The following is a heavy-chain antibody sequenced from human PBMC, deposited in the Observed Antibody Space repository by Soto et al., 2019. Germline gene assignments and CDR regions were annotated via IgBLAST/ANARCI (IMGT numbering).Heavy chain of an antibody. Sequence: PSETLSLTCTVSGGSISSSSYYWGWIPQPPGKGLEWIGSIYYSGSTYYNPSLKSRVTISVDTSKNQFSLKLSSVTAADTAVYYCARLGRYYQSLDSWAPEPWSPSPQ. J-gene: IGHJ5*01. CDR1: GGSISSSSYY. CDR2: IYYSGST. CDR3: ARLGRYYQSLDS. D-gene: IGHD3-10*01. V-gene: IGHV4-39*01.